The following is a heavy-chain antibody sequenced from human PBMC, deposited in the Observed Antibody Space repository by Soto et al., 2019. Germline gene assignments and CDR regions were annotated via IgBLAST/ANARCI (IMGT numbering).Heavy chain of an antibody. CDR1: GFTFSNYA. Sequence: EVQLLESGGGLVQPGGSLRLSCAASGFTFSNYAMSWVRQAPGKGLEWVSTISTSGGSTYSADSVKGRFTISRDNSKNTLYLQMNSLSAEDTAVYYCARDGLGAYTYGSYYFDYWGQGTLVTVSS. D-gene: IGHD5-18*01. V-gene: IGHV3-23*01. CDR3: ARDGLGAYTYGSYYFDY. CDR2: ISTSGGST. J-gene: IGHJ4*02.